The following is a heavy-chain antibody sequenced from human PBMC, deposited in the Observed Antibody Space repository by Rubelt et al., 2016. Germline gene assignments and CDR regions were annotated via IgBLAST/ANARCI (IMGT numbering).Heavy chain of an antibody. CDR2: VYYTGTT. CDR3: ARGELGLVTYYYYGMDV. D-gene: IGHD3/OR15-3a*01. J-gene: IGHJ6*02. V-gene: IGHV4-59*12. CDR1: GGSISSYY. Sequence: QVQLQESGPGLVKPSETLSLTCTVSGGSISSYYWSWLRQPPGKGLEWIGYVYYTGTTNYNASLESRVNISVDTSKSQFSLKLSSVTAADTAVYYCARGELGLVTYYYYGMDVWGQGTTVTVSS.